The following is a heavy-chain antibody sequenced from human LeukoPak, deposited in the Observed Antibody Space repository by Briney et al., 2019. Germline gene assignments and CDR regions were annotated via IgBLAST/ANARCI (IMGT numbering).Heavy chain of an antibody. CDR1: GGSXSXXY. CDR2: IYTSGST. J-gene: IGHJ4*02. CDR3: ARGGRSSSKGPFDY. D-gene: IGHD6-6*01. Sequence: TXSXTCTXXGGSXSXXYWSWIRQPAWXGLEXIGRIYTSGSTNYNPSLKSRVTMSVDTSKNQFSLKLSSVTAADTAVYYCARGGRSSSKGPFDYWGQGTLVTVSS. V-gene: IGHV4-4*07.